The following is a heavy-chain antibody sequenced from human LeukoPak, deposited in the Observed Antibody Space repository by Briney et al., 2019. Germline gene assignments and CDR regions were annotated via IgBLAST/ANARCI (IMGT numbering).Heavy chain of an antibody. Sequence: PGGSLRLSCVASGFTFSSYEMSWVRQAPGKGLEWVANIKKDGSEKYYVDSVKGRLTISRDNAKNSLSLQMNSLRAEDTAVYYCARVEASGYDYGAFDSWGQGTLVTVSS. CDR2: IKKDGSEK. D-gene: IGHD5-12*01. CDR3: ARVEASGYDYGAFDS. J-gene: IGHJ4*02. V-gene: IGHV3-7*01. CDR1: GFTFSSYE.